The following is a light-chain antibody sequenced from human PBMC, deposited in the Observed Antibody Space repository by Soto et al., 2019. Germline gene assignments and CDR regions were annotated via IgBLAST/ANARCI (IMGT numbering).Light chain of an antibody. V-gene: IGKV3-20*01. CDR2: GAS. J-gene: IGKJ5*01. Sequence: ETVLTQSPGTLYFSPGERATLSCRASQSVGNSHVAWYQQRRGLPPRLLIYGASNRVTGIPDRFSGSGSGADFTLTISRLEPENFAVYFCHQYGNSPPGTFGQGTRL. CDR3: HQYGNSPPGT. CDR1: QSVGNSH.